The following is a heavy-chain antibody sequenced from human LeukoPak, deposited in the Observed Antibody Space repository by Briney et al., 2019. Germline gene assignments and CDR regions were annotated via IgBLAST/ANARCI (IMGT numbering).Heavy chain of an antibody. J-gene: IGHJ5*02. CDR2: ISGSGGST. D-gene: IGHD3-22*01. CDR3: AKQTYYYDSSGSP. Sequence: GGSLRLSCAASGFTFSSSWMHWVRQAPGKGLECVSAISGSGGSTYYADSVKGRFTISRDNSKNTLYLQMNSLRAEDTAVYYCAKQTYYYDSSGSPWGQGTLVTVSS. CDR1: GFTFSSSW. V-gene: IGHV3-23*01.